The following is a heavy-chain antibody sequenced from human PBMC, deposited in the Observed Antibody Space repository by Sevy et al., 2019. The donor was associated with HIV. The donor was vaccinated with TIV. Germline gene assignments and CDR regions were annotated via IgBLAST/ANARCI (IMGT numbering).Heavy chain of an antibody. CDR2: IYYNGHI. D-gene: IGHD1-26*01. CDR3: AGENAWGRGYS. Sequence: SETLSLTCTVSGGSITSLYWNWIRQPPGKGLEWIANIYYNGHINYNPSLKSRVTLSLDTSKNQFSLRLGSVTAADTSMYYCAGENAWGRGYSWGQGTLVTVSS. J-gene: IGHJ4*02. CDR1: GGSITSLY. V-gene: IGHV4-59*08.